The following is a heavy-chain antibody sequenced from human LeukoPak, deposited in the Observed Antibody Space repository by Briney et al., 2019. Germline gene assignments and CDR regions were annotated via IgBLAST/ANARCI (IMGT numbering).Heavy chain of an antibody. CDR2: ISYDGSNK. CDR3: AKDPAPNDGMGNNGSAP. V-gene: IGHV3-30-3*01. D-gene: IGHD3-10*01. CDR1: GFTFSSYA. J-gene: IGHJ5*02. Sequence: GGSLRLSCAASGFTFSSYAMHWVRQAPGKGLEWVAVISYDGSNKYYADSVKGRFTISRDNSKNTLYLQMNSLRAEDTAVYYGAKDPAPNDGMGNNGSAPWGQGPLVTVS.